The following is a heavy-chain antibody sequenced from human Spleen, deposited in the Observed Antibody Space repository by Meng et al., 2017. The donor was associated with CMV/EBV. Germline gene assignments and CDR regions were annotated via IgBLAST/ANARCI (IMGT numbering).Heavy chain of an antibody. Sequence: TVAGGSISSAGYYWSWIRQPPGKGLEWIGYIFNSGNTYYNPSLKSRVTISVDTSTNQFSLKMRSVTAADTAVYYCAREPSVPNYFDYWGQGTLVTVSS. D-gene: IGHD4-17*01. CDR3: AREPSVPNYFDY. CDR2: IFNSGNT. CDR1: GGSISSAGYY. V-gene: IGHV4-30-4*01. J-gene: IGHJ4*02.